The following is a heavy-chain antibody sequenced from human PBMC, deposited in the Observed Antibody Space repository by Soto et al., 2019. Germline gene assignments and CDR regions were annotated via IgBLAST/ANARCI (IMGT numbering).Heavy chain of an antibody. V-gene: IGHV4-31*03. J-gene: IGHJ4*02. CDR1: GGSISSGGYY. D-gene: IGHD3-22*01. Sequence: PSESLSLTCTVSGGSISSGGYYWSWIRQHPGKGLEWIGYIYYSGSTYYNPSLKSRVTISVDTSKNEFSLKLSSVTAADTAIYYCARDDRGHTKSPAPDHWGQGTLVTVSS. CDR2: IYYSGST. CDR3: ARDDRGHTKSPAPDH.